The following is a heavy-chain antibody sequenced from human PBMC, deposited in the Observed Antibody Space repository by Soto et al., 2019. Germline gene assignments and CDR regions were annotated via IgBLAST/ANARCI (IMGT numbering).Heavy chain of an antibody. CDR2: TYYTGST. Sequence: SETLSLTCIISGGSFGTNYWSWIRQAPGKALEWIGYTYYTGSTKYNPSLKSRATISVDTSKNQFSLTLNSATAADTAVYYCATDSAGRGPFDPWGQGILVTVSS. CDR3: ATDSAGRGPFDP. CDR1: GGSFGTNY. J-gene: IGHJ5*02. V-gene: IGHV4-59*13. D-gene: IGHD3-10*01.